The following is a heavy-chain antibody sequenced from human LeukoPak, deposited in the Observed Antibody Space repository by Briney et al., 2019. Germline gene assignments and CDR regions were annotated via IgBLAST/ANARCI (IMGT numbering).Heavy chain of an antibody. CDR3: ARDRSYYGSGSYPYY. D-gene: IGHD3-10*01. Sequence: ASVKVSCKASGYTFTSYGISWVRQAPGQGLEWMGWISAYNGNTNYAQKLQGSVTMTTDTSTSTAYMELRSLRSDDTAVYYCARDRSYYGSGSYPYYWGQGTLVTVSS. J-gene: IGHJ4*02. V-gene: IGHV1-18*01. CDR1: GYTFTSYG. CDR2: ISAYNGNT.